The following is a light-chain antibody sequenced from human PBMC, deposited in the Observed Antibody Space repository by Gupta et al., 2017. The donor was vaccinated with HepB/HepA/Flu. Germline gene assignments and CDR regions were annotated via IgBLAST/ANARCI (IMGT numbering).Light chain of an antibody. Sequence: DIQMTQSPSSLSASIGETVTITCRASPSITTSLNWYQQKVGKAPKSLIYSTSNLERGVPSRFRGSGSGTDFTLTISSLQPDDFATYYCQQTYSTPYTFGPGTRVDI. V-gene: IGKV1-39*01. CDR3: QQTYSTPYT. CDR2: STS. CDR1: PSITTS. J-gene: IGKJ3*01.